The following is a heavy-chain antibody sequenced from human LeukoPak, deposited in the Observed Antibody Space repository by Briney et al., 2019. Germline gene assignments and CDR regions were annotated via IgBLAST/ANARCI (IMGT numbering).Heavy chain of an antibody. CDR3: AKRPGRHAPWVS. J-gene: IGHJ5*02. V-gene: IGHV5-51*01. CDR2: IYPGDSNT. CDR1: RYSFTNYW. D-gene: IGHD1-1*01. Sequence: GKSLKISCKGSRYSFTNYWIDWVRQMPGKGLEWMGIIYPGDSNTTYSPSFQGQVTISADKSISTAYLQWSGLKASDTAIYYCAKRPGRHAPWVSWGQGTLVTVSS.